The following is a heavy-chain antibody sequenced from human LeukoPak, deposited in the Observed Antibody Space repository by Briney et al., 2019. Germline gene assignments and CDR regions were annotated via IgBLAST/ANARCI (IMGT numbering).Heavy chain of an antibody. V-gene: IGHV3-30*03. Sequence: GGSLRLSCAASGFTFSSYGMNGVRQAPGKGLEWVAVISYDGSNKYYADSVKGRFTISRDNSKNKLFVQMSSLRAEDTAVYYCARGEYYSDTSSYFDYWGQGTLVTVSS. CDR1: GFTFSSYG. CDR2: ISYDGSNK. D-gene: IGHD3-22*01. J-gene: IGHJ4*02. CDR3: ARGEYYSDTSSYFDY.